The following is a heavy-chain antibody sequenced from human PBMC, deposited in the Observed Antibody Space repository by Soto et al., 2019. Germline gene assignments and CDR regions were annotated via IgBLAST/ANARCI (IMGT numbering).Heavy chain of an antibody. CDR2: IIPLLGRA. V-gene: IGHV1-69*08. D-gene: IGHD4-17*01. Sequence: QVQLVQSGAEVKKPGSSVKVSCKASGGPVSSYTLSWVRQAPGQGLEWMGRIIPLLGRATYAGKFQGRVTLTANTSTSTVYMYLSSLRSEDTAVYFCAGDSGKSDYAFDFWRQGTLVTVSS. J-gene: IGHJ4*02. CDR1: GGPVSSYT. CDR3: AGDSGKSDYAFDF.